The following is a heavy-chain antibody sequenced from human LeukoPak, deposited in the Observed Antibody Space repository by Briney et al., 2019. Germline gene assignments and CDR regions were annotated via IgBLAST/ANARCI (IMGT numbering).Heavy chain of an antibody. CDR2: INHSGST. J-gene: IGHJ4*02. CDR3: ASGQYYDLWSGYYVD. D-gene: IGHD3-3*01. Sequence: ASETLSLTCAVYGGSFSGHYWSWIRQPPGKGLEWIGEINHSGSTNYNPSLESRVTISVDTSKNHFSLKLSPVTAADTAVYYCASGQYYDLWSGYYVDWGQGTLVTVSA. V-gene: IGHV4-34*01. CDR1: GGSFSGHY.